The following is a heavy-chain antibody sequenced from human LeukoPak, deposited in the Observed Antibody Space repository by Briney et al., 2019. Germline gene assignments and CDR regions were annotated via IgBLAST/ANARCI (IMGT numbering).Heavy chain of an antibody. CDR3: ANPWAGANFYGMDV. J-gene: IGHJ6*02. CDR2: VSYDGKNK. CDR1: GFIFSHYG. D-gene: IGHD1-26*01. V-gene: IGHV3-30*18. Sequence: PGRSLRLSCEASGFIFSHYGMHWVRQAPGKGLEWVAVVSYDGKNKYYGDSVQGRFTISRDNSKSMVYLQMNSLRGEDTAVYYCANPWAGANFYGMDVWGQGTTVTVSS.